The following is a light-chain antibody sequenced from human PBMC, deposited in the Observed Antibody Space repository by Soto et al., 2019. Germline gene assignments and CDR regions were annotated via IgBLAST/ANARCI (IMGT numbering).Light chain of an antibody. CDR2: DVT. J-gene: IGLJ3*02. CDR1: SSDVGGYNY. Sequence: QSALTQPRSVSGSPGQSVTISCTGTSSDVGGYNYVSWYQQHPDKAPKLIIYDVTRRPSGVPNRFSGSKSANTASLTISGLQAEDEADYYCCSYAGSYTLVFGGGTKLTVL. CDR3: CSYAGSYTLV. V-gene: IGLV2-11*01.